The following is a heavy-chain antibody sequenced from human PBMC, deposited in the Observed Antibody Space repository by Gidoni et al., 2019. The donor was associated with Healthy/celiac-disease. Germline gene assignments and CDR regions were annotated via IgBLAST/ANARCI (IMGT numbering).Heavy chain of an antibody. CDR2: ISGSGGST. J-gene: IGHJ4*02. V-gene: IGHV3-23*01. Sequence: EVQLLESGGGLVQPGGSLRLSCEASGFPFSSYAMSWVRKAPGKGLEWVSAISGSGGSTYYADSVKGRFTISRDNSKNTLYLQMNSLRAEDTAVYYCAKGTSAPGSYYYWGQGTLVTVSS. CDR3: AKGTSAPGSYYY. CDR1: GFPFSSYA. D-gene: IGHD1-26*01.